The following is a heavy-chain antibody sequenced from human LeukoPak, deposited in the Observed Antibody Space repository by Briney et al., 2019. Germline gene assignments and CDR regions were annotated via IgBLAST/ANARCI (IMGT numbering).Heavy chain of an antibody. V-gene: IGHV4-59*01. J-gene: IGHJ5*02. D-gene: IGHD4-17*01. Sequence: PSETLSLTCTVSGGSITRSYWSWIRQPPGKGLEWIGYISSSGSPNYNPSLRSRVTISVDTSKNQFSLRLSSVTAADTAMYHCARDVHDYGDYGWFDPWGQGTLVTVSS. CDR2: ISSSGSP. CDR1: GGSITRSY. CDR3: ARDVHDYGDYGWFDP.